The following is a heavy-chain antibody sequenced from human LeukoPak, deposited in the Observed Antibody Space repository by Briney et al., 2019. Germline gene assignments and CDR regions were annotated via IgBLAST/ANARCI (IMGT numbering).Heavy chain of an antibody. Sequence: GASVKVSCKASGYTFTSYAMHWVRQAPGQRLERMGWINAGNGNTKYSQKFQGRVTITRDTSASTAYMELSSLRSEDTAVYYCARDGRTTVYDYWGQGTLVTVSS. CDR1: GYTFTSYA. J-gene: IGHJ4*02. CDR2: INAGNGNT. D-gene: IGHD4-17*01. V-gene: IGHV1-3*01. CDR3: ARDGRTTVYDY.